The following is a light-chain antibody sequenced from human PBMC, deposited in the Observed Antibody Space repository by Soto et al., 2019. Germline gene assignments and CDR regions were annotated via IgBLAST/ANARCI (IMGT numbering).Light chain of an antibody. V-gene: IGKV3-15*01. CDR1: QSVRNN. CDR2: DAS. J-gene: IGKJ5*01. Sequence: EIMMTQSPATLSVSPGESATLTCRASQSVRNNLAWYQNKPGQAPRLLIYDASTRATGIPARFSRSGSATEFTLTISSLQSEEFALDYCPQYKYWPPITFVQGTRLEIK. CDR3: PQYKYWPPIT.